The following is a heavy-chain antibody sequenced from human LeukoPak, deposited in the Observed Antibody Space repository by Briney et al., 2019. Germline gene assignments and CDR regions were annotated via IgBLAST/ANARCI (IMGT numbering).Heavy chain of an antibody. Sequence: SETLSLTCTVSGGSISSGNYYWNWIRQPPGMGLECIGYIHYSGSTYYNPSLKSRVTISVDTSKNQFSLKLSSVTAADTAVYYCVRGRGTAVTTGNWFDPWGQGTLVTVSS. J-gene: IGHJ5*02. CDR3: VRGRGTAVTTGNWFDP. V-gene: IGHV4-30-4*01. CDR2: IHYSGST. CDR1: GGSISSGNYY. D-gene: IGHD4-17*01.